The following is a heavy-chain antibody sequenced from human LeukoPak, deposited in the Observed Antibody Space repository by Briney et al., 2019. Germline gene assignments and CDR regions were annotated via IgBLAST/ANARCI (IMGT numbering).Heavy chain of an antibody. J-gene: IGHJ4*02. V-gene: IGHV5-51*01. CDR2: VYPGDSDT. CDR1: GYSFTSYW. CDR3: ARQAEMATIDY. Sequence: GESLKISFKGSGYSFTSYWVGWGRQMPGKSLEWMGFVYPGDSDTRYSPSFQGQVTISADNSINTAYLQWSSLKASDTAIYYCARQAEMATIDYWGQGTLVTVSS. D-gene: IGHD5-24*01.